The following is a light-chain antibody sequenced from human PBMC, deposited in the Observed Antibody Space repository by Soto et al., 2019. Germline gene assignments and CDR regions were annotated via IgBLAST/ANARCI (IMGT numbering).Light chain of an antibody. V-gene: IGKV1-5*01. CDR3: QQYNSYGT. CDR2: DAS. J-gene: IGKJ2*01. CDR1: QSIGSS. Sequence: IQMTQSPSTLSASVGSRVTITCRASQSIGSSLAWYQQKPGKGPKLLSYDASTLESGVPSRFSGSGFGTEFALTISSLQPDDFATFYCQQYNSYGTFGQGTKLEIK.